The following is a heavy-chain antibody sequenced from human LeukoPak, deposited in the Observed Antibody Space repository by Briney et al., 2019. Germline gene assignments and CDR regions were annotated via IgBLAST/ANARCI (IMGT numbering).Heavy chain of an antibody. D-gene: IGHD6-19*01. CDR3: AKDYYPGIAVAGSTFDY. V-gene: IGHV3-23*01. CDR2: ISGSGGST. CDR1: GFPLNNHA. Sequence: GGSLRLSCAASGFPLNNHAIKLGRQAPREGLGVGLAISGSGGSTYYADSVKGRFTISRDNSKNTLYLQMNSLRAEDTAVYYCAKDYYPGIAVAGSTFDYWGQGTLVTVSS. J-gene: IGHJ4*02.